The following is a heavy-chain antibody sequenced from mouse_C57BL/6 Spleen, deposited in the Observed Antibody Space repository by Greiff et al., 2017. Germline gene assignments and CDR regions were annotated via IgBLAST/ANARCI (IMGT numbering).Heavy chain of an antibody. D-gene: IGHD2-2*01. CDR3: TGVWLRRDWYFDV. CDR1: GYTFTDYE. J-gene: IGHJ1*03. V-gene: IGHV1-15*01. Sequence: VQLVESGAELVRPGASVTLSCKASGYTFTDYEMHWVKQTPVHGLEWIGAIDPETGGTAYNQKFKGKAILTADKSSSTAYMGLRSLTSEDSAVYYCTGVWLRRDWYFDVWGTGTTVTVSS. CDR2: IDPETGGT.